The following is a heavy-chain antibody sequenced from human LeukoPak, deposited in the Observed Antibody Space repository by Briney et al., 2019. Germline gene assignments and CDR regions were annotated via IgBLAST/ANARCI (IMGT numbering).Heavy chain of an antibody. Sequence: PSETLSLTCTVSGGSISGYYWSWIRQPAGKGLEWIGRMYASGSPSYNPSLQSRATLSLDTSKNQFSLKLTSVTAADTAVYHCARHARFQQLGSFDSWGQGTLVTVSS. CDR1: GGSISGYY. CDR2: MYASGSP. V-gene: IGHV4-4*07. CDR3: ARHARFQQLGSFDS. J-gene: IGHJ4*02. D-gene: IGHD6-13*01.